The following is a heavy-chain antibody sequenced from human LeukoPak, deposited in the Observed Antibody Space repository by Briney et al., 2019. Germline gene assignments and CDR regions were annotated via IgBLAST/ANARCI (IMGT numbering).Heavy chain of an antibody. V-gene: IGHV1-69*04. CDR2: IIPILGIA. CDR3: ARDRYSSSWYFDRSDY. D-gene: IGHD6-13*01. J-gene: IGHJ4*02. Sequence: GASVKVSCKASGGTFSSYAISWVRQAPGQGLEWMGRIIPILGIANYAQKFQGRVTVTADKSTSTAHMELSSLRSEDTAVYYCARDRYSSSWYFDRSDYWGQGTLVTVSS. CDR1: GGTFSSYA.